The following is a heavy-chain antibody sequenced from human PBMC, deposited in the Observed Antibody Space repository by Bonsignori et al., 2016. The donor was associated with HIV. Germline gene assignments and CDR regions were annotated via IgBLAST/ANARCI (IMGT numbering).Heavy chain of an antibody. Sequence: GSLRLSCTVSGGSISSYYWSWIRQPAGKGLEWIGHIYTSGSTNYNPSLKSRVTMSVDTSKNQFSLKLSSVTAADTAVYYCARSLLRIVAGSLGYWGQGTLVTVSS. D-gene: IGHD6-19*01. V-gene: IGHV4-4*07. CDR3: ARSLLRIVAGSLGY. CDR2: IYTSGST. CDR1: GGSISSYY. J-gene: IGHJ4*02.